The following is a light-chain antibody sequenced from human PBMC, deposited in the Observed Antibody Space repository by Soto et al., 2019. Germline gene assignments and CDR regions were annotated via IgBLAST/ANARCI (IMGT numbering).Light chain of an antibody. CDR3: NSYTRSITLGV. CDR1: SSDVGGYNR. CDR2: EVN. J-gene: IGLJ3*02. V-gene: IGLV2-14*01. Sequence: QSALTQPASVSGSPGQSITISCTGTSSDVGGYNRVSWYHQHPGKAPKLIIFEVNNRPSGVSNRFSGSKSGNTASLTISGLQAEDEGDYYCNSYTRSITLGVFGGGTKLTVL.